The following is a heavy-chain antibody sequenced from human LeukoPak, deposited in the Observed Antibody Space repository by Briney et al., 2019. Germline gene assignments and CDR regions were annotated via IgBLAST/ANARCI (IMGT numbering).Heavy chain of an antibody. CDR3: ARSYGATNDY. V-gene: IGHV4-39*07. CDR2: IYYSGST. J-gene: IGHJ4*02. Sequence: PSETLSLTCTVSGGSISSSSYYWGWIRQPPGKGLEWIGSIYYSGSTYYNPSLKSRVTISIDTSKNQFSLNLSSVTAADTAVYYCARSYGATNDYWGQGTLVTVSS. D-gene: IGHD1-26*01. CDR1: GGSISSSSYY.